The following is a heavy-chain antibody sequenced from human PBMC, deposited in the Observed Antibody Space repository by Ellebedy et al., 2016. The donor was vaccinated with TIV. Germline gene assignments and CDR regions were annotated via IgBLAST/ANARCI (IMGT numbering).Heavy chain of an antibody. V-gene: IGHV6-1*01. CDR1: GDSVSSNSVA. J-gene: IGHJ3*02. Sequence: SETLSLXCAISGDSVSSNSVAWNWIRQSPSRGLEWLGRAYRGSNDYAVSVKGRIIINSDISKNQFSLHLNSVTPEDTALYYCARGRWSAFDMWGQGTMVTVSS. CDR3: ARGRWSAFDM. D-gene: IGHD2-15*01. CDR2: AYRGSN.